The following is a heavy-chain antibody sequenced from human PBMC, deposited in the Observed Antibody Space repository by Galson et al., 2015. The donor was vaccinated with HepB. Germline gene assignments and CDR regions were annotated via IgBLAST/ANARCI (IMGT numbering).Heavy chain of an antibody. CDR3: AKDVSEWELSEGVDY. Sequence: SLRLSCAASGFTFSDYYMSWIRQAPGKGLEWVSYISSSGSTIYYADSVKGRFTISRDNAKNSLYLQMNSLRAEDTAVYYCAKDVSEWELSEGVDYWGQGTLVTVSS. CDR1: GFTFSDYY. J-gene: IGHJ4*02. D-gene: IGHD1-26*01. V-gene: IGHV3-11*04. CDR2: ISSSGSTI.